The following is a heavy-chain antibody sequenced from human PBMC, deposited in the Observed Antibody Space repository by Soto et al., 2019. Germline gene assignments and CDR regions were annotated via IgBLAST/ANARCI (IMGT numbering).Heavy chain of an antibody. D-gene: IGHD1-26*01. CDR2: IYNSGST. CDR1: GASVSNNYYY. J-gene: IGHJ4*02. V-gene: IGHV4-30-4*01. Sequence: QVQLQESGPGLVEPSQTLSLTCTVSGASVSNNYYYWSWIRQPPGRGLEWIGHIYNSGSTYSNPSRKSLVIVSLDTSKNQFSLKLSSVTAADTAVYYCARGPSGDKVDYWGQGTLVTVSS. CDR3: ARGPSGDKVDY.